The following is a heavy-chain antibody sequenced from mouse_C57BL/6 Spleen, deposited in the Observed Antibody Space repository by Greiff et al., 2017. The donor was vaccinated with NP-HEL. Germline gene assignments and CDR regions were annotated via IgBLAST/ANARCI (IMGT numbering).Heavy chain of an antibody. J-gene: IGHJ2*01. CDR1: GYTFTSYW. D-gene: IGHD1-1*01. V-gene: IGHV1-52*01. CDR3: AREGGFTTVADY. Sequence: QVQLQQPGAELVRPGSSVKLSCKASGYTFTSYWMHWVKQRPIQGLEWIGNIDPSDSETHYNQKFKDKVTLTVDKSSSTAYMQLSSLTSEDSAVYYCAREGGFTTVADYWGQGTTLTVSS. CDR2: IDPSDSET.